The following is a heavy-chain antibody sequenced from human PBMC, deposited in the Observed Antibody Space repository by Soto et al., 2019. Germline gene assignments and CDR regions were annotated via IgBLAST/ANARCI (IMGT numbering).Heavy chain of an antibody. D-gene: IGHD2-2*02. J-gene: IGHJ4*02. CDR2: INQDGSEK. Sequence: GGSLRLSCAGPGFTFSSYWMSWVRQAPGKGLEWVANINQDGSEKYYVDSVKGRFTISRDNAKNSLYLQINSLRVEDTAVYYCARDDAVYVYRYWGQGSLVTFSS. V-gene: IGHV3-7*03. CDR1: GFTFSSYW. CDR3: ARDDAVYVYRY.